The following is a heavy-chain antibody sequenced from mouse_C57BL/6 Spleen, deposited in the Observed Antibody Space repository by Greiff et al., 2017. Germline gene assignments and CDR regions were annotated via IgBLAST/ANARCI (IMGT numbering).Heavy chain of an antibody. J-gene: IGHJ3*01. V-gene: IGHV1-64*01. D-gene: IGHD2-4*01. CDR3: ARYYYDYSEEDSWFAY. Sequence: QVQLQQPGAELVKPGASVKLSCKASGYTFTSYWMHWVKQRPGQGLEWIGKIHPSSGSTNYNEKFKSKAILTVDKSASAACMELSSLTSEDSAIYYCARYYYDYSEEDSWFAYWGQGTLVTVSA. CDR2: IHPSSGST. CDR1: GYTFTSYW.